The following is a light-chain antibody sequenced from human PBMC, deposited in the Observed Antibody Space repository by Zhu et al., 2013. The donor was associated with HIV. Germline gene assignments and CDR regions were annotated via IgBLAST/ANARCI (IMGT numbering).Light chain of an antibody. CDR3: QQYGSSPPGRT. Sequence: EIVLTQSPGTLSLSPGERATLSCRASQSVSSSYLAWYQQEPGQAPRLLIYGASSRATGIPDRFSGSGSGTDFTLTISRLEPEDFAVYYCQQYGSSPPGRTFGQGTKVEIK. J-gene: IGKJ1*01. CDR1: QSVSSSY. CDR2: GAS. V-gene: IGKV3-20*01.